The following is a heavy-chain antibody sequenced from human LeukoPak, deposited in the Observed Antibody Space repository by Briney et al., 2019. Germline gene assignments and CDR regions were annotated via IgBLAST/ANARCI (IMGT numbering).Heavy chain of an antibody. J-gene: IGHJ4*02. D-gene: IGHD6-19*01. CDR3: ARGRGGYSSGSGPPSYYFDY. CDR2: IFYSGST. CDR1: GGSISSYY. V-gene: IGHV4-59*01. Sequence: SETLSLTCTVSGGSISSYYWSWIRQPPGKGLEWIGYIFYSGSTNYNPSLKSRVTISVDTSKNQFSLKLSSVTAADTAVYYCARGRGGYSSGSGPPSYYFDYWGRGTLVTVSS.